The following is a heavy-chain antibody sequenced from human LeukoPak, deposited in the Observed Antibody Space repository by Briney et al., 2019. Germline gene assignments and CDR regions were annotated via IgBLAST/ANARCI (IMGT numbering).Heavy chain of an antibody. V-gene: IGHV1-18*01. CDR3: AYLTYYDSSGYYNDY. Sequence: ASVKVSCKASGYTFTSYGISWARQAPGQGLEWMGWISAYNGNTNYAQKLQGRVTMTTDTSTSTACMELRSLRSDDTAVYYCAYLTYYDSSGYYNDYWGQGTLVTVSS. J-gene: IGHJ4*02. CDR1: GYTFTSYG. D-gene: IGHD3-22*01. CDR2: ISAYNGNT.